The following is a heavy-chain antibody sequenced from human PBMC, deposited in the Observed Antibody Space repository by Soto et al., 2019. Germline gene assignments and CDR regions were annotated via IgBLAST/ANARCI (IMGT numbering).Heavy chain of an antibody. CDR3: ATHQGYYGSGSYCFDY. Sequence: SETLSLTCTVSGGSISRSSYYWGWIRQPPGKGLEWIGSIYYSGSTYYNPSLKSRVTISVDTSKNQFSLKLSSMTAADAALYYCATHQGYYGSGSYCFDYWGLGTQVTVSS. CDR2: IYYSGST. CDR1: GGSISRSSYY. J-gene: IGHJ4*02. V-gene: IGHV4-39*01. D-gene: IGHD3-10*01.